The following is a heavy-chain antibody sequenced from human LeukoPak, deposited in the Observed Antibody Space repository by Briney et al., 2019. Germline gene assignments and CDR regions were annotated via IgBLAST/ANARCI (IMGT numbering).Heavy chain of an antibody. J-gene: IGHJ4*02. D-gene: IGHD2-15*01. CDR3: ARDLDCSGGSCYSY. V-gene: IGHV3-66*02. Sequence: QPGGSLRLSCAASEFTVSSNYMSWVRQAPGKGLEWVSVIYSGGSTYYADSVKGRFTISRDNSKNTLYLQMNSLRAEDTAVYYCARDLDCSGGSCYSYWGQGTLVTVSS. CDR2: IYSGGST. CDR1: EFTVSSNY.